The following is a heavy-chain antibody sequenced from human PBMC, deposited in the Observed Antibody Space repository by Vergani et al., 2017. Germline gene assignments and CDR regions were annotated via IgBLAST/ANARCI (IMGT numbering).Heavy chain of an antibody. Sequence: QVQLVQSGAEVKKPGASVKVSCKASGYTFTSYGISWVRQAPGQGLEWMGWINPNSGGPNYAQKFQGRVTMTRDTSISTAYMELSRLRSDDTAVYYCARGPPLAAAGRYCFDYWGQGTLVTVSS. CDR1: GYTFTSYG. CDR3: ARGPPLAAAGRYCFDY. CDR2: INPNSGGP. D-gene: IGHD6-13*01. V-gene: IGHV1-2*02. J-gene: IGHJ4*02.